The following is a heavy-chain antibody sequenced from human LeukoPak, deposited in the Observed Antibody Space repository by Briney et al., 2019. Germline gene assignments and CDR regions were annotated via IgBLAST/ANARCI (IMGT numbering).Heavy chain of an antibody. D-gene: IGHD3-16*01. CDR3: ARGRYGWLPFDY. V-gene: IGHV4-59*01. Sequence: SETLSLTCTVSGGSISSYYWSWIRQPPGKGLEWIGYIYYSGSTNYNPALKSRVTISVDTSKNQFTLKLSSVTAADTAVYYCARGRYGWLPFDYWGQGTLVTVSS. J-gene: IGHJ4*02. CDR2: IYYSGST. CDR1: GGSISSYY.